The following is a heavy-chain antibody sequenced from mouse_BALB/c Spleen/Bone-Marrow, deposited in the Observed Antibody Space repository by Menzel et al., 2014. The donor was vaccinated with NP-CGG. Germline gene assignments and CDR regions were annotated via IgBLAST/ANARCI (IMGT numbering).Heavy chain of an antibody. V-gene: IGHV1-87*01. CDR2: IYPGDGDT. CDR3: ARGFPFDY. J-gene: IGHJ2*01. Sequence: SGAELARPGASVKLSCKASGYTFTSYWMQRVKQRPGQGLEWIGAIYPGDGDTRYTQKFKGKATLTADKSSSTAYMQLSSLASEDSAVYYCARGFPFDYWGQGTTLTVSS. CDR1: GYTFTSYW.